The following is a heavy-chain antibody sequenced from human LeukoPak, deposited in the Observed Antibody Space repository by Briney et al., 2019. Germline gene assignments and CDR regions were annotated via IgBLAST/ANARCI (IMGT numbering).Heavy chain of an antibody. CDR2: INHSGST. CDR1: GGSFSSYY. V-gene: IGHV4-34*01. CDR3: LYSSRGYYYGMDV. D-gene: IGHD6-13*01. Sequence: KTSETLSLTCAVYGGSFSSYYWSWIRQPPGKGLEWIGEINHSGSTNYNPSLESRVSISVDTSKNQFSLKLTSVTAADTAVYYCLYSSRGYYYGMDVWGQGATVTVSS. J-gene: IGHJ6*02.